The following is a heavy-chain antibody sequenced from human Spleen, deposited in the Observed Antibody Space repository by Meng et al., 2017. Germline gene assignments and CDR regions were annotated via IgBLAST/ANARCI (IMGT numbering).Heavy chain of an antibody. CDR2: IDGSGTTV. CDR1: GFSFSSYE. V-gene: IGHV3-48*03. CDR3: ARDLSKEGSYIYYGMDV. Sequence: GESLKISCIASGFSFSSYEMNWVRQAPGKGLEWIAYIDGSGTTVYYADSVRGRFTISRDNAKNSLYLQMNSLRVDDPAVYYCARDLSKEGSYIYYGMDVWGQGTTVTVSS. D-gene: IGHD3-10*01. J-gene: IGHJ6*02.